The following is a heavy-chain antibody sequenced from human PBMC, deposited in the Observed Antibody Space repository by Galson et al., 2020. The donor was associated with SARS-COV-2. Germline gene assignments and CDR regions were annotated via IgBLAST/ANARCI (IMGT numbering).Heavy chain of an antibody. D-gene: IGHD1-26*01. V-gene: IGHV2-5*01. CDR3: VDRLTVRGTIWFDS. J-gene: IGHJ5*01. CDR1: GLPLRTSGEG. Sequence: SGPPLLQPPETLTLHCTFPGLPLRTSGEGVAWIPKPPGNALERLPLIFWDDKRYSPSLKSMLTITKDTSKNQVVLTMTNMDPLDKATYYCVDRLTVRGTIWFDSWGQGTLVIVSS. CDR2: IFWDDK.